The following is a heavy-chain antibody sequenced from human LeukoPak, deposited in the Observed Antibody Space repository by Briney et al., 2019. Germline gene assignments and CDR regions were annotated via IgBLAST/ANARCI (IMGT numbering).Heavy chain of an antibody. CDR2: IISSGSTI. D-gene: IGHD5-12*01. J-gene: IGHJ6*03. V-gene: IGHV3-11*01. CDR1: GLTFSDYY. CDR3: ARLATGYGSYYYYYMDV. Sequence: SGGSLRPSGAASGLTFSDYYMSWIRKAPGKGLEWVSYIISSGSTIYYADSVKGRFTISRDNAKNSLYLQMNSLRAEDTAVYYCARLATGYGSYYYYYMDVWGKGTTVTVSS.